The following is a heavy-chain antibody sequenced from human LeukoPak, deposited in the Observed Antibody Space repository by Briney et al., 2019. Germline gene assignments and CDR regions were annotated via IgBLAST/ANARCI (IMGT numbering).Heavy chain of an antibody. Sequence: KASETLSLTCTVSGGSISSYYWSWIRQPPGKGLEWIGYIYYSGSTNYNPSLKSRVTISVDTSKNQFSLKLSSVTAADTAVYYCARYVVRNAFDIWGQGTMVTVSS. CDR3: ARYVVRNAFDI. CDR1: GGSISSYY. J-gene: IGHJ3*02. V-gene: IGHV4-59*12. CDR2: IYYSGST. D-gene: IGHD3-22*01.